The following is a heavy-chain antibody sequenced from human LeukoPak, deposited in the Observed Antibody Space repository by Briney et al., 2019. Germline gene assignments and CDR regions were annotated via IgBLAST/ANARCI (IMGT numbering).Heavy chain of an antibody. CDR1: GFSFSTYS. V-gene: IGHV3-7*01. CDR3: ARANVGYCSSTSCYWWFDP. Sequence: GGSLRLSCAASGFSFSTYSMNWVRQAPGKGLEWVANIKQDGSEKYYVDSVKGRFTISRDNAKNSLYLQMNSLRAEDTAVYYCARANVGYCSSTSCYWWFDPWGQGTLVTVSS. D-gene: IGHD2-2*01. CDR2: IKQDGSEK. J-gene: IGHJ5*02.